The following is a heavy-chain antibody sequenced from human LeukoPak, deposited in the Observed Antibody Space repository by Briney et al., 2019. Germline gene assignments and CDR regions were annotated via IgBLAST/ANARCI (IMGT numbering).Heavy chain of an antibody. V-gene: IGHV3-74*01. CDR2: INSDGSTT. J-gene: IGHJ4*02. CDR1: GFTFSTYW. Sequence: AGGSLRLSCAASGFTFSTYWMHWVRQAPGKGLVWVSHINSDGSTTSYADSVKGRFTISRDNAQNTLYLQMNSLRAEDTAVYYCARGTALQDYWGQGTLVTVSS. CDR3: ARGTALQDY. D-gene: IGHD2-2*02.